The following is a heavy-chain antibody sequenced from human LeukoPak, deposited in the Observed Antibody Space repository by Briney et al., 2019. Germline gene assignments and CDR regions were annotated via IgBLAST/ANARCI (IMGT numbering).Heavy chain of an antibody. Sequence: GGSLRLSCAASGLTFSNYAMSWVRQAPGKGLKWVSSISGSGGNTYYADSVKGRFTISRDNSKNTLYLQMNSLRAEDTAVYYCAKDLGYSGSYYGSNYWGQGTLVTVSS. CDR1: GLTFSNYA. V-gene: IGHV3-23*01. CDR3: AKDLGYSGSYYGSNY. D-gene: IGHD1-26*01. CDR2: ISGSGGNT. J-gene: IGHJ4*02.